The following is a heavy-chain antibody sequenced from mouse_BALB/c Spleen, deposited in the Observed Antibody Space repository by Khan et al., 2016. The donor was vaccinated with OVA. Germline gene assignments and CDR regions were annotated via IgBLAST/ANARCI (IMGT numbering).Heavy chain of an antibody. J-gene: IGHJ3*01. D-gene: IGHD2-1*01. V-gene: IGHV5-9*03. CDR3: ARSNYGTFAY. CDR1: GFTFSSFS. CDR2: ISSGGDNT. Sequence: EVELVESGGGLVKPGGSLKLSCAASGFTFSSFSMSWVRQTPEKRLEWVATISSGGDNTFYSDSVKGRFTISRDTAKHNLSLQMSSLRSEDTALYYCARSNYGTFAYWGQGTLVTVSA.